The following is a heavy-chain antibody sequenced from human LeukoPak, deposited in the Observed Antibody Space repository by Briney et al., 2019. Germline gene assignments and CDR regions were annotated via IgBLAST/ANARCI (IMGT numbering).Heavy chain of an antibody. CDR1: GYTFTSCD. CDR3: ARGGEQQLDDAFDI. J-gene: IGHJ3*02. CDR2: MNPNSGNT. Sequence: ASVKVSCKASGYTFTSCDINWVRQATGQGLEWMGWMNPNSGNTGYAQKFQGGVTMTRNTSISTAYMELSSLRSEDTAVYYCARGGEQQLDDAFDIWGQGTMVTVSS. D-gene: IGHD6-13*01. V-gene: IGHV1-8*01.